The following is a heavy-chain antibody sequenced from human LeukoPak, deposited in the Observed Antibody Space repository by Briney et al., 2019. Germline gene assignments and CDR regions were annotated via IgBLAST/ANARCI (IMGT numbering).Heavy chain of an antibody. D-gene: IGHD6-19*01. CDR3: ARDGYSSGWYDLDY. Sequence: GGSLRLSCAASGFTFSSYSMNWVRQAPGKGLEWVSIIFSGGTTYYADTAKGRFTISRDNSKNTLYLQMNSLRAEDTAVYYCARDGYSSGWYDLDYWGQGTLVTVSS. CDR1: GFTFSSYS. V-gene: IGHV3-66*01. CDR2: IFSGGTT. J-gene: IGHJ4*02.